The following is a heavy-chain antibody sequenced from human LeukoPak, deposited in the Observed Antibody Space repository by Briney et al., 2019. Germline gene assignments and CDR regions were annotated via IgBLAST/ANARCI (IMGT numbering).Heavy chain of an antibody. J-gene: IGHJ4*02. CDR3: ARVDWNDRKYYSDY. V-gene: IGHV3-21*01. CDR2: ISSASNYI. CDR1: GFSFSYYS. Sequence: GGSLRLSCGASGFSFSYYSMIWVRQAPGKGLEWVSSISSASNYISYADSLKGRFTISRDNAKTSLYLQMNSLRVEDTAVYYCARVDWNDRKYYSDYWGQGTLVTVSS. D-gene: IGHD1-1*01.